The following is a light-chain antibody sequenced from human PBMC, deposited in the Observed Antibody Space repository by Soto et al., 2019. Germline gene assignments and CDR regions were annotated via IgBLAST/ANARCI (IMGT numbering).Light chain of an antibody. CDR3: GSYTSSDTMI. CDR1: SSDIGRYNY. V-gene: IGLV2-14*03. J-gene: IGLJ2*01. Sequence: QSVLTQPASVSGSPGQSITISCTGTSSDIGRYNYVSWYQHSPGKAPKLIIYDVSDRPSGVSNRFSGSKSGTTASLTISGLQAEDEADYYCGSYTSSDTMIFGGGTKVNVL. CDR2: DVS.